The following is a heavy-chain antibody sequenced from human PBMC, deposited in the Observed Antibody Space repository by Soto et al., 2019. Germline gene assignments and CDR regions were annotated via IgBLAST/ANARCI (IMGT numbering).Heavy chain of an antibody. Sequence: ASVKVSCKASGYTFTSYGIIWVRQAPGQGLEWMVWISAYNVNTNYAQKLQGRVTMTTDTSTSTAYMELRSLRSDDTAVYYCARDFYYDSSGPLGYWGQGTLVTVSS. CDR2: ISAYNVNT. CDR3: ARDFYYDSSGPLGY. D-gene: IGHD3-22*01. CDR1: GYTFTSYG. J-gene: IGHJ4*02. V-gene: IGHV1-18*01.